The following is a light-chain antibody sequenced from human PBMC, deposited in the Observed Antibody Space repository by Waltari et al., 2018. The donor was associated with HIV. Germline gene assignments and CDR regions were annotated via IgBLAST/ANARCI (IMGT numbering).Light chain of an antibody. V-gene: IGKV3-20*01. CDR3: QQYTDSPLT. Sequence: EIVLKHAPGPLSLSPGERATPPCKTTQSINSNYLAWYQQKLGQAPKLLIYGASNRATGIPDRFSGSGSGTEFTLTISRLEPEDFAMYYCQQYTDSPLTFGGGTRVEI. CDR1: QSINSNY. CDR2: GAS. J-gene: IGKJ4*01.